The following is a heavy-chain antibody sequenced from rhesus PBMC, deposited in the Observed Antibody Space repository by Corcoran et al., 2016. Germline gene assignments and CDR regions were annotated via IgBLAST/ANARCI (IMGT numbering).Heavy chain of an antibody. CDR2: IYGSIPTP. CDR3: ARTSGGGYSGYNDAFDF. J-gene: IGHJ3*01. V-gene: IGHV4S10*01. CDR1: GGSISDSYR. Sequence: QVQLQESGPGVVKPSETLSLTCAVSGGSISDSYRWSWIRQPPGKGLEWIGHIYGSIPTPTYTPSFKSRFTLSQATSQNQFSLKLRSVTAADTAVYYCARTSGGGYSGYNDAFDFWGQGLRVTVSS. D-gene: IGHD5-42*01.